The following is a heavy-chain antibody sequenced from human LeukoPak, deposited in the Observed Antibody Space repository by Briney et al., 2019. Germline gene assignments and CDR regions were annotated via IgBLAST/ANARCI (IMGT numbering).Heavy chain of an antibody. V-gene: IGHV3-23*01. CDR1: GFTFSSYA. CDR2: ISGSGGST. D-gene: IGHD3-3*01. J-gene: IGHJ4*02. Sequence: GGSLRLSCAASGFTFSSYAMSWVRQAPGKGLEWVSAISGSGGSTYYVDSVKGRFTISRDNSKNTLYLQMNSLRAEDTAVYYCAKYSSTSRFGGYFDYWGQGTLVTVSS. CDR3: AKYSSTSRFGGYFDY.